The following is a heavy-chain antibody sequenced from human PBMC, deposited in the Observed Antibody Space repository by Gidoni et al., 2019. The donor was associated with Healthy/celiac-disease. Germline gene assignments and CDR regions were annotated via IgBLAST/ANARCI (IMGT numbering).Heavy chain of an antibody. V-gene: IGHV1-69*09. CDR1: GGTFSSYA. D-gene: IGHD1-26*01. Sequence: QVQLVPSGAEVKKPGSSVKVSCKASGGTFSSYAISWVRQAPGQGLEWMGRIIPILGIANYAQKFQGRVTITADKSTSTAYMELSSLRSEDTAVYYCARGTEWELPDYWGQGTLVTVSS. CDR2: IIPILGIA. CDR3: ARGTEWELPDY. J-gene: IGHJ4*02.